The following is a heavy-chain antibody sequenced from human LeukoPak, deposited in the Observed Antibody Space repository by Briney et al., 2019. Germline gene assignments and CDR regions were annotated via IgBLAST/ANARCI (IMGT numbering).Heavy chain of an antibody. CDR1: GFTFSSYA. D-gene: IGHD6-13*01. Sequence: PGGSLRLSCSASGFTFSSYAMSWVRQAPGKGLEWVSDVSGSGDSAYYADSVKGRFTISRDNSKNTLYLQMNSLRAEDTAVYYCASSYLQLVPGAFDIWGQGTMVTVSS. CDR3: ASSYLQLVPGAFDI. J-gene: IGHJ3*02. CDR2: VSGSGDSA. V-gene: IGHV3-23*01.